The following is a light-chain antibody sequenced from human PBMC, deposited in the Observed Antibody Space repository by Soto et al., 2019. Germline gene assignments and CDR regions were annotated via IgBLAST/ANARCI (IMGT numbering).Light chain of an antibody. V-gene: IGKV3-11*01. J-gene: IGKJ1*01. Sequence: EIVLTQSPATLSLSPGERATLSCRASQIVTTYLAWYQQKPGQPPRLLIYDASNRATGIPARFSGSGSGTDFTLTIASLDPEDFAVYYCQQYGTSPRTFGQGTKVDI. CDR3: QQYGTSPRT. CDR2: DAS. CDR1: QIVTTY.